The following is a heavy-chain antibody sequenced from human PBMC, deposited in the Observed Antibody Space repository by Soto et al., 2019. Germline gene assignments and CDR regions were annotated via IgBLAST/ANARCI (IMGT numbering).Heavy chain of an antibody. CDR1: GGSSSSHD. V-gene: IGHV4-59*11. J-gene: IGHJ5*02. CDR3: ARVLGYYDFWSGYFSHSCFDP. Sequence: AFQPHSLTWTVAGGSSSSHDGSWIRKPPGKGLEWIGYIYYSGSTNYNPSLKSRVTISVDTSKNQFSLKLSSVTAADTAVYYCARVLGYYDFWSGYFSHSCFDPWGQGTLVTVSS. CDR2: IYYSGST. D-gene: IGHD3-3*01.